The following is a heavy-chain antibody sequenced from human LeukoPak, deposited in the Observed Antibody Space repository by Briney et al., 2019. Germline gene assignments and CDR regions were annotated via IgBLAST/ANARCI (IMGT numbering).Heavy chain of an antibody. Sequence: PSETLSLTCTVSGGSISSHYWSWPRQSPERGLEWIGFIYYTGTTRYNPSLRGRVTMSVDSSRNHFSLNFTSMTAADTALYFCARLLNNDNAGDPDTFDMWGQGTMVTVSS. CDR2: IYYTGTT. D-gene: IGHD2-21*02. V-gene: IGHV4-59*11. J-gene: IGHJ3*02. CDR1: GGSISSHY. CDR3: ARLLNNDNAGDPDTFDM.